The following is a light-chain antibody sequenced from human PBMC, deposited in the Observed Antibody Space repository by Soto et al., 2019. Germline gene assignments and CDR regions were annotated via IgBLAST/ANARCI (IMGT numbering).Light chain of an antibody. CDR3: QRYNSAPWT. V-gene: IGKV1-27*01. CDR2: AAS. J-gene: IGKJ1*01. Sequence: DIQMTQSPSSLSASVGDRVTITCRASQGINNYLAWYQQKPGKVPKLLIYAASTLQSGVPSRLSGSGSGTDFTLTISSLQPEDGATYYCQRYNSAPWTFGQGTKVEIK. CDR1: QGINNY.